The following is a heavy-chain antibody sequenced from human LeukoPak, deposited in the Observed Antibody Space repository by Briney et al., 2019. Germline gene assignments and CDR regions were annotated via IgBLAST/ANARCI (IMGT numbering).Heavy chain of an antibody. CDR2: INSDGSST. D-gene: IGHD3-22*01. CDR1: GFTFSSYW. Sequence: PGGSLRLSCAASGFTFSSYWMHWVRQAPGKGLVWVSRINSDGSSTSYADSVKGRFTISRDNAKNTLYLQMNSLRAEGTAVYYCAREYYYDSSGYYPFDYWGQGTLVTVSS. CDR3: AREYYYDSSGYYPFDY. J-gene: IGHJ4*02. V-gene: IGHV3-74*01.